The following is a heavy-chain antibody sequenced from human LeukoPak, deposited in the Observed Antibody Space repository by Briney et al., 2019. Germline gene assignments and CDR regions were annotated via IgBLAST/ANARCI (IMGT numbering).Heavy chain of an antibody. Sequence: SETLSLTCAVYGGSLSDYYWSWIRQPPGKGLEWIGEIDRSGGTDYNPSLKSRVTISVDTPKNQFSLNLNSVTAADTAVYYCAREPGCCSGGNCYGGWFDPWGQGTLVTVSS. J-gene: IGHJ5*02. V-gene: IGHV4-34*01. CDR1: GGSLSDYY. CDR2: IDRSGGT. D-gene: IGHD2-15*01. CDR3: AREPGCCSGGNCYGGWFDP.